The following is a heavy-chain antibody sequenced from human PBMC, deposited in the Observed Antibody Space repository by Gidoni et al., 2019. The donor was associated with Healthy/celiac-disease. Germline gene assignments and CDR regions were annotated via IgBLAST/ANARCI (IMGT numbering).Heavy chain of an antibody. Sequence: QVQLVESGGCVVQPGRSLRLSCAASGFTFSSYGMHWSRQAPGKGLEWVAVISYDGSNKYYADSVKGRFTISRDNSKNTLYLQMNSLRAEDTAVYYCAKDLAEQWLVPIHYYYYGMDVWGQGTTVTVSS. CDR3: AKDLAEQWLVPIHYYYYGMDV. V-gene: IGHV3-30*18. J-gene: IGHJ6*02. CDR1: GFTFSSYG. CDR2: ISYDGSNK. D-gene: IGHD6-19*01.